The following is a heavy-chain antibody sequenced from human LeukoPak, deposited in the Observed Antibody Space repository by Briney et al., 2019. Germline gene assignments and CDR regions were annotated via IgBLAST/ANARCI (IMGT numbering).Heavy chain of an antibody. Sequence: PGGSLRLSCEASGFRFDDYSMNWVRHVPGKGLEWVAGINWEGASTGYRDSMKGRFTISRDNGKNSLYLQMNSLRVEDAAVYYCGRVHCSTNSCYDYYDYYMDVSGKGTTVTVSS. CDR2: INWEGAST. J-gene: IGHJ6*03. CDR1: GFRFDDYS. V-gene: IGHV3-20*04. CDR3: GRVHCSTNSCYDYYDYYMDV. D-gene: IGHD2-15*01.